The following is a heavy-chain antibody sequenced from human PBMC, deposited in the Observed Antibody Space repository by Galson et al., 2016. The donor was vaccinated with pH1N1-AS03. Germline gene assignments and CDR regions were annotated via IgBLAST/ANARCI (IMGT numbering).Heavy chain of an antibody. CDR1: GFTFSSYA. CDR2: IAGSGGSI. CDR3: VTHGA. D-gene: IGHD3-10*01. Sequence: SLRLSCAGSGFTFSSYAMGWVRQAPGKGLEWVSGIAGSGGSIYYADSVKGRFTISRDTSKNTLYLQMNSLRDEDTAVYYCVTHGAWGQGALVTVSS. V-gene: IGHV3-23*01. J-gene: IGHJ5*02.